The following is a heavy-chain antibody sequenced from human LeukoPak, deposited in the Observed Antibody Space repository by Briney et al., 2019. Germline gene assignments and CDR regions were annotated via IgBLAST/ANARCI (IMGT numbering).Heavy chain of an antibody. Sequence: GASVKVSCKVSGYTLTELSMHWVRQAPGKGLEWMGGFDPEDGETIYAQKFQGRVTMTEDISTDTAYMELSSLRSEDTAVYYCATVAYYYDSSGYPIRSFDYWGQGTLVTVSS. V-gene: IGHV1-24*01. CDR2: FDPEDGET. D-gene: IGHD3-22*01. CDR3: ATVAYYYDSSGYPIRSFDY. J-gene: IGHJ4*02. CDR1: GYTLTELS.